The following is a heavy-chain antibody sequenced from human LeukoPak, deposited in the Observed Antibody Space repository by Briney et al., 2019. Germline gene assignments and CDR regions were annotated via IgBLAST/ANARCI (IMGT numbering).Heavy chain of an antibody. CDR1: GYTFTGYY. V-gene: IGHV1-46*01. J-gene: IGHJ3*02. Sequence: ASVKVSCKASGYTFTGYYMHWVRQAPGQGLEWMGIINPSGGSTSCAQKFQGRLTMTRDMSTSTVYMELSSLRSEDTAVYYCARVATIYYDSSVGPFDIWGQGTMVTVSS. D-gene: IGHD3-22*01. CDR2: INPSGGST. CDR3: ARVATIYYDSSVGPFDI.